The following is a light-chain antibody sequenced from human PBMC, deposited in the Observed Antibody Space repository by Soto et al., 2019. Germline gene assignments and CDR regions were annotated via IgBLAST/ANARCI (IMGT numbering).Light chain of an antibody. J-gene: IGKJ1*01. CDR2: AAS. CDR3: QQYGTSPRT. Sequence: EIVLTQSPGTLSLSPGERATLSCSASQSVRNNYLAWYQRIPGQAPSPLIYAASSRATGIPDRFSGSGSGTDFTLTISRLEPEDFAVYYCQQYGTSPRTFGQGTKVDIK. CDR1: QSVRNNY. V-gene: IGKV3-20*01.